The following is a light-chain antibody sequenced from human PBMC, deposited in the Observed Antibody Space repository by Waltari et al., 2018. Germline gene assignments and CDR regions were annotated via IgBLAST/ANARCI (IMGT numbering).Light chain of an antibody. CDR1: SANIEFPF. CDR3: GSWDISLNTVV. J-gene: IGLJ2*01. Sequence: QSVLTQPPSVSAAPGQKVTISCSGSSANIEFPFVSWYQQFPGTAPKLLICDNDTGPSGIPDRISGSKSGASATLGSTGLQSGDEADYFCGSWDISLNTVVLSGGTKLTVL. CDR2: DND. V-gene: IGLV1-51*01.